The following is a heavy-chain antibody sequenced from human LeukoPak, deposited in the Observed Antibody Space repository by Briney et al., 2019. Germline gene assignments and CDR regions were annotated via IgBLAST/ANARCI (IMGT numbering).Heavy chain of an antibody. D-gene: IGHD3-22*01. CDR1: GFTFSSYW. CDR2: IKQDGSEK. Sequence: PGGSLRLSCAASGFTFSSYWMSWVRKAPGKGLEWVANIKQDGSEKYYVDSVKGRFTISRDNAKNSLYLQMNSLRAEDTAVYYCARTIVVVIEYYLDYWGQGTLVTVSS. CDR3: ARTIVVVIEYYLDY. V-gene: IGHV3-7*04. J-gene: IGHJ4*02.